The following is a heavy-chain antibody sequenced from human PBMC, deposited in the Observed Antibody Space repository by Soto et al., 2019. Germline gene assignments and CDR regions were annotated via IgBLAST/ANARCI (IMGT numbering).Heavy chain of an antibody. V-gene: IGHV3-74*01. Sequence: DEQVVESGGGLVQPGGSLRLSCTASGFTFSNYWIHWVRQASGKGLVWVSRIKGDGSITNYADSVRGRFSISRDNAKNTVYLQMDSLRAEDTAVYYRARGASGRYYRDVWGKGTTVTVS. CDR1: GFTFSNYW. CDR2: IKGDGSIT. D-gene: IGHD3-10*01. J-gene: IGHJ6*03. CDR3: ARGASGRYYRDV.